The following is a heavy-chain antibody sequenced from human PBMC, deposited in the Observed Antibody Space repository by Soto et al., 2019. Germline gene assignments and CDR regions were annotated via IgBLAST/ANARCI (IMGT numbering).Heavy chain of an antibody. D-gene: IGHD2-2*02. V-gene: IGHV1-69*01. CDR3: AREAYCSSTSCYTEDWFDP. Sequence: QVQLVQSGAEVKKPGSSVKVSCKASGGTFSSYAISWVRQAPGQGLEWMGGIIPIFGTANYAQKFQGRVTITADESTSTAYMELSRLRSEDTAVCYCAREAYCSSTSCYTEDWFDPWGQGTLVTVSS. J-gene: IGHJ5*02. CDR2: IIPIFGTA. CDR1: GGTFSSYA.